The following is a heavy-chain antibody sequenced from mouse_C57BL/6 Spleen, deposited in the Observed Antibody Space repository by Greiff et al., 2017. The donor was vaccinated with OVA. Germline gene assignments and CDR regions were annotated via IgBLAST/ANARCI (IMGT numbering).Heavy chain of an antibody. CDR2: IHPNSGST. CDR1: GYTFTSYW. J-gene: IGHJ3*01. Sequence: QVQLQQSGAELVKPGASVKLSCKASGYTFTSYWMHWVKQRPGQGLEWIGMIHPNSGSTNYNEKFKSKATLTVDKSSSTAYMQLSSLTSEDSAVYYCASSTTVVATPFAYWGQGTLVTVSA. V-gene: IGHV1-64*01. CDR3: ASSTTVVATPFAY. D-gene: IGHD1-1*01.